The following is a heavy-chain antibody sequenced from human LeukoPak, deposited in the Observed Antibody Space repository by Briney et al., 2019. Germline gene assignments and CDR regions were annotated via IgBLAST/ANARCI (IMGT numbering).Heavy chain of an antibody. D-gene: IGHD3-22*01. Sequence: GGSLRLSCAASGLTVSDNYTTWVRQAPGKGLEWVSVIYAGGSTFYADSVKGRFTISRDNSKNTVYLQMNSLRAEDTAVYYCARDRSYDSSGYPFDFWGQGTLVTVSS. CDR3: ARDRSYDSSGYPFDF. CDR1: GLTVSDNY. CDR2: IYAGGST. V-gene: IGHV3-66*02. J-gene: IGHJ4*02.